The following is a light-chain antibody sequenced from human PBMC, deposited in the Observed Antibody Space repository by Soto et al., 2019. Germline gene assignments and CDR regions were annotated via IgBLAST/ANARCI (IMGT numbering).Light chain of an antibody. V-gene: IGKV2-28*01. J-gene: IGKJ1*01. CDR1: QSLLHSSGYNY. CDR3: MKRLQPPWT. Sequence: DIVMTQSPLSLPVTPGEPASISCRSSQSLLHSSGYNYLDWYLQRPGQSPQLLICLGSDRASGVPDRFSGSESGTDFTLKISRVEADDVGVYYCMKRLQPPWTFGQGTKMEI. CDR2: LGS.